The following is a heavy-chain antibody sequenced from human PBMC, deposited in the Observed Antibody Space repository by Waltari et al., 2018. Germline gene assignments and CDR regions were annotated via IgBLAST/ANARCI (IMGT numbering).Heavy chain of an antibody. CDR2: VYFTGAT. CDR1: GGSTRSSRHY. Sequence: QLQLQESGPGLVKPSETLSLTCAVSGGSTRSSRHYWGWIRQSPGEGLEWIGSVYFTGATNYSPAFKSRVTVSRDTSKNQFSLNLSSVTAADPAVYYCATDRRIAYGYYVDFWGQGILVTVSS. D-gene: IGHD4-17*01. J-gene: IGHJ4*02. V-gene: IGHV4-39*07. CDR3: ATDRRIAYGYYVDF.